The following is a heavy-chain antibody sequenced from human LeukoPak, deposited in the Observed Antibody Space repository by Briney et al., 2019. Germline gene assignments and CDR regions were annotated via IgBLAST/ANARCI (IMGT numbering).Heavy chain of an antibody. CDR1: GYTFTIYY. V-gene: IGHV1-46*01. Sequence: ASVTVSFTASGYTFTIYYMHWVRQAPGQGLEWMGIINPSGGSTSYSQKFQGRVTMTRDTSTSTVYMELSSRRSEDTAVYYCARAYSNYNDWGQGTLVTVSS. CDR2: INPSGGST. D-gene: IGHD4-4*01. CDR3: ARAYSNYND. J-gene: IGHJ4*02.